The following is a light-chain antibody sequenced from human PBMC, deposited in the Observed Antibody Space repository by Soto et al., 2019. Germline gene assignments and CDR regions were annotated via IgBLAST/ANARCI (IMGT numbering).Light chain of an antibody. Sequence: EIVLTQSPGTLSLSPGERATLSCRASQSVSSSSLAWYQQKPGQAPKLLIYDASSRATGIPDRFSGSGSGTDFTLTISRLEPEDFAVYYCQQYGGSPLFTFGPGTKVDIK. CDR1: QSVSSSS. CDR3: QQYGGSPLFT. CDR2: DAS. V-gene: IGKV3-20*01. J-gene: IGKJ3*01.